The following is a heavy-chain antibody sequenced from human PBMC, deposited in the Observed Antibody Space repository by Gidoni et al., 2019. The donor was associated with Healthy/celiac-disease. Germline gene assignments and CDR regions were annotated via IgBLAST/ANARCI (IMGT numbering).Heavy chain of an antibody. D-gene: IGHD6-13*01. V-gene: IGHV1-69*01. Sequence: QVQLVQSGAEVKKPGSSVKVSCTASGGTFSSYAISWVRQAPGQGLEWMGGIIPILGTANYEQKFQGRVTINADESTSTAYMELSSLRSEDTAVYYCARAKQQLVQVNWFDPWGQGTLVTVSS. CDR3: ARAKQQLVQVNWFDP. CDR1: GGTFSSYA. J-gene: IGHJ5*02. CDR2: IIPILGTA.